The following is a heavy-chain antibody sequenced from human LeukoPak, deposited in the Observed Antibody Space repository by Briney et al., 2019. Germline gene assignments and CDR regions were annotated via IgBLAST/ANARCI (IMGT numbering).Heavy chain of an antibody. Sequence: GESLKISCKGSGYSLTSYWISWVRQMPGKGLEWMGRIDPSDSYTNYSPSFQGHVTISADKSISTAYLQWSSLKASDTAMYYCARHQYYYGSGTPSLVYWGQGTLVTVSS. D-gene: IGHD3-10*01. CDR2: IDPSDSYT. CDR3: ARHQYYYGSGTPSLVY. J-gene: IGHJ4*02. CDR1: GYSLTSYW. V-gene: IGHV5-10-1*01.